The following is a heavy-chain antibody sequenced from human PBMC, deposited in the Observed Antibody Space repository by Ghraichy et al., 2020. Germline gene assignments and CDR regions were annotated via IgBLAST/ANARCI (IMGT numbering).Heavy chain of an antibody. D-gene: IGHD2-21*02. CDR2: ISYDENNK. Sequence: LSLTCAASGFTFSSFAFHWVRQAPGKGLEWVALISYDENNKHYADSVKGRFTISRDNSNNTLYLQMNSLRPEDTAVYYCAIMGCGADCYPYYYYGLDVWGPGTTGSVSS. J-gene: IGHJ6*02. CDR3: AIMGCGADCYPYYYYGLDV. V-gene: IGHV3-30-3*01. CDR1: GFTFSSFA.